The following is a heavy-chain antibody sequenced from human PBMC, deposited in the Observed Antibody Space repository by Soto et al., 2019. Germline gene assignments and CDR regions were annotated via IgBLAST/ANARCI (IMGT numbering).Heavy chain of an antibody. Sequence: ESGGGLVKPGGSLRLSCAASGFTFSSFSMNWVRQAPGKGLEWVASIGGGSRYIYYADSLRGRVTVSRDNAENSLYLQMNGLRADDTAVYYCARGGPYCSGPTCYSFDYWGQRTLVTVSS. J-gene: IGHJ4*02. CDR1: GFTFSSFS. CDR2: IGGGSRYI. CDR3: ARGGPYCSGPTCYSFDY. V-gene: IGHV3-21*01. D-gene: IGHD2-15*01.